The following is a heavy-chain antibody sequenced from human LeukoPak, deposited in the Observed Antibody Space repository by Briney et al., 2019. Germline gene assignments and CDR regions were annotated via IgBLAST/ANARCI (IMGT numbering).Heavy chain of an antibody. J-gene: IGHJ3*02. CDR2: IYYSGST. V-gene: IGHV4-61*05. Sequence: PSETLSLTCTVSGGSISSSSYYWGWIRQPPGKGLEWIGYIYYSGSTNYNPSLKSRVTISVDTSKNQFSLKLSSVTAADTAVYYCARHVLHVGADAFDIWGQGTMVTVSS. CDR1: GGSISSSSYY. CDR3: ARHVLHVGADAFDI. D-gene: IGHD1-26*01.